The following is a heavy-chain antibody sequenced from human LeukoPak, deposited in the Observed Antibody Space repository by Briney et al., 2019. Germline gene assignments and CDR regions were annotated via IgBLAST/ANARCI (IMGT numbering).Heavy chain of an antibody. D-gene: IGHD3-3*01. Sequence: ASVRVSCKASGSTFTDYYMHWVPQAPGQGLEWMAWINPNSGATNFAQKFQGRVTLTRDRSLSTAYMELSRLTSDDTAVYYCARPRVITTVSEALNIWGQGTLVSVSS. CDR3: ARPRVITTVSEALNI. CDR1: GSTFTDYY. V-gene: IGHV1-2*02. J-gene: IGHJ3*02. CDR2: INPNSGAT.